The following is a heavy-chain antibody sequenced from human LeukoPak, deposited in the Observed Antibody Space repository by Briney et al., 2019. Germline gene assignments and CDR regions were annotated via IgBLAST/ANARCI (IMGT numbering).Heavy chain of an antibody. CDR2: IIPIFGTA. CDR3: ARGEESQDWFDP. CDR1: GGTFSSYA. J-gene: IGHJ5*02. Sequence: SVKVSCXASGGTFSSYAISWVRQAPRQGLEWMGGIIPIFGTANYAQKFQGRVTITADESTSTAYMELSSLRSEDTAVYYCARGEESQDWFDPWGQGTLVTVSS. V-gene: IGHV1-69*13.